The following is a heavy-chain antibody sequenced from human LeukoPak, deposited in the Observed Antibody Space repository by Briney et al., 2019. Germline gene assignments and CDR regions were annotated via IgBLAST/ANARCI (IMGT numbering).Heavy chain of an antibody. CDR3: ARVLAAKGYYDYYYMDV. CDR2: IYYSGST. Sequence: PSETLSLTCTVSGGSISSYYWSWIRQPPGKGLEWIGYIYYSGSTNYNPSLKSRVTISVDTSKNQFSLKLSSVTAADTAVYYCARVLAAKGYYDYYYMDVWGKGTTVTVSS. D-gene: IGHD2-15*01. J-gene: IGHJ6*03. V-gene: IGHV4-59*01. CDR1: GGSISSYY.